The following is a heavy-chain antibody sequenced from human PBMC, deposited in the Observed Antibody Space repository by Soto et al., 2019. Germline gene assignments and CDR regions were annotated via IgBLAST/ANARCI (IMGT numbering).Heavy chain of an antibody. Sequence: GGSLRLSCTASGFNFSRFWTHWVRQVPGRGLVWVSHINSDGRRTSYADSVNGLFTISRDNAKNTMFLQMNSLRAEDTAVYYCARDLSSCSSARCYSFYYGMDLWGQGTTVTVSS. V-gene: IGHV3-74*01. D-gene: IGHD2-2*01. CDR2: INSDGRRT. CDR3: ARDLSSCSSARCYSFYYGMDL. CDR1: GFNFSRFW. J-gene: IGHJ6*02.